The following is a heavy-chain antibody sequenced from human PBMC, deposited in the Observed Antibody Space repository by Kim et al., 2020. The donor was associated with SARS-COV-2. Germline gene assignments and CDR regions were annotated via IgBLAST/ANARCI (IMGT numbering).Heavy chain of an antibody. CDR1: GSSFNLHG. J-gene: IGHJ5*02. CDR2: IRAYNGNT. Sequence: GSSFNLHGISWERQAPGQGLEWMGWIRAYNGNTDYAQSFQGRVTMTTDTSTSTTYLELTRLRSDDTAVYYCARVTYYESSGYYFPWGQGTLAT. D-gene: IGHD3-22*01. V-gene: IGHV1-18*04. CDR3: ARVTYYESSGYYFP.